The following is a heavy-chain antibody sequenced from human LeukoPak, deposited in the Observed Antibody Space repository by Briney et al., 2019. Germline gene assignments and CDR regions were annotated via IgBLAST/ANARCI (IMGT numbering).Heavy chain of an antibody. Sequence: GGSLRLSCAASGFTFSSYWMHWVRQAPGKGLVWVSRINSDGSSTSYADSVKGRFTISRDNAKNTLYLQMNSLRAEDTAVHYCARDLAGSGYLNWFDPWGQGTLVTVSS. V-gene: IGHV3-74*01. D-gene: IGHD3-3*01. CDR2: INSDGSST. CDR1: GFTFSSYW. J-gene: IGHJ5*02. CDR3: ARDLAGSGYLNWFDP.